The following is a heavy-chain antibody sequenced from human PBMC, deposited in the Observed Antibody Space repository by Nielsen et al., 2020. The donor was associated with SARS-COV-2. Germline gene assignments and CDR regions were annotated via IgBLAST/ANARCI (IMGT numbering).Heavy chain of an antibody. D-gene: IGHD5-24*01. CDR3: ARIRVEMATIGDYYYYGMDV. J-gene: IGHJ6*02. CDR2: IDWDDDK. Sequence: WLRQPPGKALEWLALIDWDDDKYYSTSLKARLTISKDTSKNQVVLTMTNMDPVDTATYYCARIRVEMATIGDYYYYGMDVWGQGTTVTVSS. V-gene: IGHV2-70*01.